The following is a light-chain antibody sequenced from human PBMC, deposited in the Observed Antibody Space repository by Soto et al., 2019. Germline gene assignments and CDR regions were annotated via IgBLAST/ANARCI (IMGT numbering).Light chain of an antibody. V-gene: IGKV3-20*01. Sequence: EIVLTQSPGTLSLSPGERATLSCRASQSLSRDYLAWYQQIPGQAPRVLIYGASSSATGIPYRFSGSGSGTEVTLTISRLEPQDFAVYYCQQYGSSPLYSFGQGTKLEIK. CDR2: GAS. CDR1: QSLSRDY. J-gene: IGKJ2*01. CDR3: QQYGSSPLYS.